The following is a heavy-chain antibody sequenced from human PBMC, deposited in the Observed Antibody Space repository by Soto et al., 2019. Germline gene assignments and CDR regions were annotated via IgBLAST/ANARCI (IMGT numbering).Heavy chain of an antibody. D-gene: IGHD2-2*01. V-gene: IGHV3-21*01. CDR2: ITRSSNFI. CDR1: GFTFSGHS. Sequence: GGSLRLACAASGFTFSGHSMNWVRQAPGKGLEYVSSITRSSNFIYYADSVKGRFTISRDNAKNSLYLQMNSLRAEDTAVYFCARERTRTLLLDYWGQGVLVTVSS. J-gene: IGHJ4*02. CDR3: ARERTRTLLLDY.